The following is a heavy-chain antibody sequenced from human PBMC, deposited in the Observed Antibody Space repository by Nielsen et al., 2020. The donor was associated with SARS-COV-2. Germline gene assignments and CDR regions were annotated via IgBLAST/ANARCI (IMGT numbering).Heavy chain of an antibody. CDR2: ISWNSGSI. CDR3: AKIGTGGATYDDSFDY. Sequence: SLKISCAASGFTFDDYAMHWVRQAPGKGLEWVSGISWNSGSIGYADSVKGRFTISRDNAKNSLYLQMNSLRAEDTALYYCAKIGTGGATYDDSFDYWGQGTLVTVSS. CDR1: GFTFDDYA. V-gene: IGHV3-9*01. J-gene: IGHJ4*02. D-gene: IGHD1-26*01.